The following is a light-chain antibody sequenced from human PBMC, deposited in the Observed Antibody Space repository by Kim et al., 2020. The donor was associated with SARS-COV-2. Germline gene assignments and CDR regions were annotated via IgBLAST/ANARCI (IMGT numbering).Light chain of an antibody. CDR2: KAS. V-gene: IGKV1-5*03. CDR1: QNIHIW. J-gene: IGKJ1*01. CDR3: QQYDVHPET. Sequence: GDRVTISCRASQNIHIWLAWFQQKPGKAPRVLMYKASTLESGVPSRFSGSGSGTEFTLTINSLQPDDSATYYCQQYDVHPETFGQGTKV.